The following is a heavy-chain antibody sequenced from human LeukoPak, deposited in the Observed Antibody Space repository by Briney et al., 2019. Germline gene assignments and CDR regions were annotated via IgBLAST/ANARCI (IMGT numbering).Heavy chain of an antibody. V-gene: IGHV4-4*07. J-gene: IGHJ4*02. CDR2: IYTSGST. CDR3: ARDSVVAGNKRALDY. D-gene: IGHD6-19*01. Sequence: SETLSLTCTVSGGSISSYYWSWLRQPAGKGLEWIGRIYTSGSTNYNPSLKSRVTIPVDKSKNQFSLKLSSVTAADTAVYYCARDSVVAGNKRALDYWGQGTLVTVSS. CDR1: GGSISSYY.